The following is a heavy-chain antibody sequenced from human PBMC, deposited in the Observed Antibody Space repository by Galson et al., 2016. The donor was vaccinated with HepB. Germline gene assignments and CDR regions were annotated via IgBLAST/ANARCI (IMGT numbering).Heavy chain of an antibody. V-gene: IGHV3-48*01. Sequence: SLRLSCAASGFIFDSYGMNWGRQAPGKGLEWISYSSSTGNTISYADSVKGRVTISRDISKNTLYLQMNSLRAEDTALYYCARDAFPDDACDIWGQGTMVTVSS. CDR3: ARDAFPDDACDI. D-gene: IGHD3-16*01. CDR1: GFIFDSYG. CDR2: SSSTGNTI. J-gene: IGHJ3*02.